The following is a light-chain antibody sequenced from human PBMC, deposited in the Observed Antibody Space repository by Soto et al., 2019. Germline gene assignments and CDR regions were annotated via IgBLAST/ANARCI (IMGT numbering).Light chain of an antibody. J-gene: IGKJ1*01. V-gene: IGKV1-39*01. CDR3: QQSYSTPPWT. CDR1: QSIRSY. CDR2: DAS. Sequence: DIRMTRSPSSLSASLGDKVTITCRSSQSIRSYLNWVQQKPGKAPKLLIYDASSLQTGVPSRFSGSGSGTDFSLTISSLQPEDFATYYCQQSYSTPPWTFGQGTKVDIK.